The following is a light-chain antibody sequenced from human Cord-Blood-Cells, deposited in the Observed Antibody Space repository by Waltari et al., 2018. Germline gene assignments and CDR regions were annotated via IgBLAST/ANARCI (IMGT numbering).Light chain of an antibody. CDR2: GAS. V-gene: IGKV3-15*01. CDR1: QSVSSN. CDR3: QQYNNWPPLT. Sequence: EIVMTPSPATLSVSPGDRATLSCRASQSVSSNLAWYQQKPGQAPRLLSYGASTRATGIPARFSGSGSGTEFTLTISSLQSEDFAVYYCQQYNNWPPLTFGGGTKVEIK. J-gene: IGKJ4*01.